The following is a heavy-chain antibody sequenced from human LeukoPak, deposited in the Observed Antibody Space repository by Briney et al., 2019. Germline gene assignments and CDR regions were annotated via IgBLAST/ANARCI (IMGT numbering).Heavy chain of an antibody. CDR1: GYTFTSYG. V-gene: IGHV1-18*01. D-gene: IGHD3-9*01. Sequence: GASVKVSCKASGYTFTSYGISWVRQAPGQGLEWMGWISAYNGNTNYAQKLQGRVTMTTDTSTSTAYMELRSLRSDDTAVYYCARDIPDYDILAGPRGYWGQGTLVTVSS. CDR2: ISAYNGNT. CDR3: ARDIPDYDILAGPRGY. J-gene: IGHJ4*02.